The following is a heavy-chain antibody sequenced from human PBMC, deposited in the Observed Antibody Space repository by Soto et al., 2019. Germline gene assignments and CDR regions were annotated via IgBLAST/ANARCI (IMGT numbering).Heavy chain of an antibody. CDR2: ISSSVSTI. V-gene: IGHV3-11*01. CDR3: ARDRIAAAVTYYFGMDV. D-gene: IGHD6-13*01. Sequence: GGSLRLSCAASGFTFSDYYMSWIRQAPGKGLEWVSYISSSVSTIYYADSVKGRFTISRDNAKNSLYLQMNSLRAEETAVYYCARDRIAAAVTYYFGMDVWGQGTTVTVSS. J-gene: IGHJ6*02. CDR1: GFTFSDYY.